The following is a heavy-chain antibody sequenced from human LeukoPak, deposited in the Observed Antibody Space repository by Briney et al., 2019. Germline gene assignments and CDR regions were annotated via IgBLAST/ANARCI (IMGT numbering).Heavy chain of an antibody. CDR1: GYTFTSYA. CDR3: AREGIVDYEWLWDYYYGMDV. V-gene: IGHV1-3*01. Sequence: ASVKVSCKASGYTFTSYAMHWVRQAPGQRLEWMGWINAGNGITKYSQKFQGRVTITRDTSASTAYMELSSLRSEDTAVYYCAREGIVDYEWLWDYYYGMDVWGQGTTVTVSS. D-gene: IGHD3-3*01. J-gene: IGHJ6*02. CDR2: INAGNGIT.